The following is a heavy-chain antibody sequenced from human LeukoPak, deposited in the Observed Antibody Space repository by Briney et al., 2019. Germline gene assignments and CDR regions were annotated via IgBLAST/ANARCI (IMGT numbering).Heavy chain of an antibody. J-gene: IGHJ3*02. CDR2: IIPIFGTA. V-gene: IGHV1-69*01. D-gene: IGHD2-15*01. CDR1: GGTFSSYA. CDR3: ARDEAYCSGGSCGAFDI. Sequence: SVEVSCKASGGTFSSYAISWVRQAPGQGLEWMGGIIPIFGTANYAQKFQGRVTITADESTSTAYMELSSLRSEDTAVYYCARDEAYCSGGSCGAFDIWGQGTMVTVSS.